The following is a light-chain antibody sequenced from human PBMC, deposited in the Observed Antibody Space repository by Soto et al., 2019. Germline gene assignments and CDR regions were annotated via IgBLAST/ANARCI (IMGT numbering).Light chain of an antibody. V-gene: IGKV3-15*01. CDR3: QQYNNWPRT. Sequence: EIVMTQSPVTLSASPGERATLSCRASQSISNNLAWYQQKPGQAPRLLIYGASTRAPGIPARFSGSESGTECTLSISSLQSEDFAVYYCQQYNNWPRTFGQGTKVEIK. CDR2: GAS. J-gene: IGKJ1*01. CDR1: QSISNN.